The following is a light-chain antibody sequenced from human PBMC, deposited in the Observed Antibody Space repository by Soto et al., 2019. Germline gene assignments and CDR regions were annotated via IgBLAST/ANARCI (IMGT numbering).Light chain of an antibody. J-gene: IGKJ3*01. V-gene: IGKV1-39*01. CDR3: QHSYTTLFT. CDR2: AAS. Sequence: DIQMTQSPSSLSASVGDRVTITCRASQSISNYLNWYQQKPGKAPKLLMYAASSLQSGVPSRCSGSGSGTDFTLTISSLQPEDFATYSCQHSYTTLFTFGPGTNVDI. CDR1: QSISNY.